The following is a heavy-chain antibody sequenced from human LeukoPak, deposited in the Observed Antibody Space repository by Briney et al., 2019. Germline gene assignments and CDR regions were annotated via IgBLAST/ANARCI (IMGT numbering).Heavy chain of an antibody. Sequence: SETLSLTCAVYGGSFRGNFWSWVRQPPRKRLHWIGEINHRGNTNYNPSLKTRVTLSVDTSKNQFSLKLKSVTAADTAVYYCARVPESVGINYFDSWGQGTQVTVSS. J-gene: IGHJ4*02. CDR2: INHRGNT. CDR3: ARVPESVGINYFDS. D-gene: IGHD1-26*01. V-gene: IGHV4-34*01. CDR1: GGSFRGNF.